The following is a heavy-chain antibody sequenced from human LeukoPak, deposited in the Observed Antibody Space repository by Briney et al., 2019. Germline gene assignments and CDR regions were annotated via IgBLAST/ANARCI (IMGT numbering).Heavy chain of an antibody. Sequence: GGSLRLSCAASGFTFSIYGMHWVRQAPGKGLEWVSVIYSGGSTYYADSVKGRFTISRDNSKNTLYLQMNSLRAEDTAVYYCARADNPYCGGDCYPNWFDPWGQGTLVTVSS. CDR2: IYSGGST. CDR1: GFTFSIYG. V-gene: IGHV3-66*02. J-gene: IGHJ5*02. CDR3: ARADNPYCGGDCYPNWFDP. D-gene: IGHD2-21*02.